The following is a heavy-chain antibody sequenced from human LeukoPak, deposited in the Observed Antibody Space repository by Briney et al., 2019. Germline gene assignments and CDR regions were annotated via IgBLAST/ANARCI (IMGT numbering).Heavy chain of an antibody. CDR2: ISSSGSTI. J-gene: IGHJ4*02. CDR3: ARTIDYYGSGTYII. D-gene: IGHD3-10*01. V-gene: IGHV3-11*01. CDR1: GFTFSDYY. Sequence: GGSLRLSCAASGFTFSDYYMSWIRQAPGKGLEWVSYISSSGSTIYYADSVKGRFTISRDNAKNSLYLQMDSLRAEDTAVYYCARTIDYYGSGTYIIWGQGTLVTVSS.